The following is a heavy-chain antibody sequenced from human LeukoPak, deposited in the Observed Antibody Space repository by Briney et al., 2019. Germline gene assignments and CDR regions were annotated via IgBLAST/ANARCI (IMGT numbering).Heavy chain of an antibody. CDR1: GYTFTSYG. Sequence: ASVKVSCKASGYTFTSYGISLVRQAPGQGLEWMGWISAYNGNTNYAQKLQGRVTMTTDTSTSTAYMELRSLRSDDTAVYYCARDGPLLWFGELSIPPYFDYWGQGTLVTVSS. CDR3: ARDGPLLWFGELSIPPYFDY. J-gene: IGHJ4*02. V-gene: IGHV1-18*01. D-gene: IGHD3-10*01. CDR2: ISAYNGNT.